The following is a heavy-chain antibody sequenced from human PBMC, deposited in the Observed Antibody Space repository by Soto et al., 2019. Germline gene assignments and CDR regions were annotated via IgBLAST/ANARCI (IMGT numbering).Heavy chain of an antibody. D-gene: IGHD3-10*01. V-gene: IGHV1-69*12. CDR2: ILPMLGTA. CDR3: ARGGYNPRGYYYGMDV. CDR1: GDTVSSYG. J-gene: IGHJ6*02. Sequence: QVHLVQSGAEVKKPGSSVRVSCKASGDTVSSYGIIWVRQAPGQGLECMGGILPMLGTANYAQKFKGRVTINADESTTTTYMELISLRPEDTAIYYCARGGYNPRGYYYGMDVWGQGTPVTVSS.